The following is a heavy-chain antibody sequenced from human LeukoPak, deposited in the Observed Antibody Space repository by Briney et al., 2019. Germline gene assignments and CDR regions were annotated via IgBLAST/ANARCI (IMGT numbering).Heavy chain of an antibody. CDR1: GYTFTSYG. CDR3: VLHCSGGSCYLLLNV. Sequence: GASVKVSCKASGYTFTSYGISWVRQAPGQGLEWMGWISAYNGNTNYAQKLQGRVTMTTDTSTSTAYMELRSLRSDDTAVYYCVLHCSGGSCYLLLNVWGQGTTVTVSS. J-gene: IGHJ6*02. D-gene: IGHD2-15*01. CDR2: ISAYNGNT. V-gene: IGHV1-18*01.